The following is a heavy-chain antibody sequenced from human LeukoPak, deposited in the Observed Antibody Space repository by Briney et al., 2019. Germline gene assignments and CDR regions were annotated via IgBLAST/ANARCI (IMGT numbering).Heavy chain of an antibody. V-gene: IGHV1-18*01. CDR3: ARDQSPGIYFTNGVCYPGDY. J-gene: IGHJ4*02. CDR2: ISAYNGNT. CDR1: GYTFTSYG. D-gene: IGHD2-8*01. Sequence: ASVKVSCKASGYTFTSYGICWVRQAPGQGLEWMGWISAYNGNTNYAQKLQGRVTMTTDTSTSTAYMELRSLRSDDTAVYYCARDQSPGIYFTNGVCYPGDYWGQGTLVTVSS.